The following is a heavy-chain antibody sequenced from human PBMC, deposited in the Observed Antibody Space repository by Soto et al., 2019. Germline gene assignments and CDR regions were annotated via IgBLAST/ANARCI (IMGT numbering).Heavy chain of an antibody. CDR3: ARHLGEGYFGY. CDR1: GDCIRSSTYF. CDR2: IYYSGST. J-gene: IGHJ4*02. V-gene: IGHV4-39*01. Sequence: SEALSLTCPVSGDCIRSSTYFWGWVRQPPGKGLEWIGSIYYSGSTYYNPSLKSRVTTSVDTSKNHFSLKLSSVTAADAAVYYCARHLGEGYFGYWGQGTLVT.